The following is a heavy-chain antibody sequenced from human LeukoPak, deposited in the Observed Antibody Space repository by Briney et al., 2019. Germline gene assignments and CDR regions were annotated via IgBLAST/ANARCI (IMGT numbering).Heavy chain of an antibody. CDR1: GFNFSNYG. CDR2: IRYDGSNK. V-gene: IGHV3-30*02. Sequence: PGGSLRLSWAASGFNFSNYGMHWVRQAPAKGLDWVAFIRYDGSNKSYADSVKGRFTISRDNSKNTLYLQMNSLRAEDTAVYYCARGYCSSTSCSRSRTYYYYYMDVWGKGTTVTVSS. J-gene: IGHJ6*03. D-gene: IGHD2-2*01. CDR3: ARGYCSSTSCSRSRTYYYYYMDV.